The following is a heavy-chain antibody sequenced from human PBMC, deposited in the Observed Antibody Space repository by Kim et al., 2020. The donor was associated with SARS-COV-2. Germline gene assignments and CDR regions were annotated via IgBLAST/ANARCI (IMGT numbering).Heavy chain of an antibody. V-gene: IGHV4-39*07. CDR3: ARDIEQWLVRGGGY. Sequence: SETLSLTCTVSGGSISSSSYYWGWIRQPPGKGLEWIGSIYYSGSTYYNPSLKSRVTISVDTSKNQFSLKLSSVTAADTAVYYCARDIEQWLVRGGGYWGQGTLVTVSS. CDR1: GGSISSSSYY. CDR2: IYYSGST. D-gene: IGHD6-19*01. J-gene: IGHJ4*02.